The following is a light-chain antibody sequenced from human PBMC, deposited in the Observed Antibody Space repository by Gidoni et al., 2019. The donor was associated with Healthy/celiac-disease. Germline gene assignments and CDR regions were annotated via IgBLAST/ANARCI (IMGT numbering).Light chain of an antibody. CDR3: QQYDNLLPLFT. CDR1: QDISNY. J-gene: IGKJ3*01. CDR2: DAS. Sequence: DIQMTQSPSSLSASVGDRVTITCQASQDISNYLNWYQQKPGKAPKLLIYDASNLETGVPSRFSGSGSGTDFTFTISSLQPEDIATYYCQQYDNLLPLFTFGPGTKVEIK. V-gene: IGKV1-33*01.